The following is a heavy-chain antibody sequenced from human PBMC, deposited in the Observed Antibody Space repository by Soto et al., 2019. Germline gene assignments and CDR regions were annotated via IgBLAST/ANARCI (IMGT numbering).Heavy chain of an antibody. CDR1: GFTFSNAW. Sequence: GGSLRLSCAASGFTFSNAWMNWVRQAPGKGLEWVGRIKSKTDGGTTDYAAPVKGRFTISRDDSKNTLYLQMNSLKTEDTAVYYCTTSRTNRDGYIYYWGQGTLVTVSS. CDR2: IKSKTDGGTT. V-gene: IGHV3-15*07. CDR3: TTSRTNRDGYIYY. D-gene: IGHD5-12*01. J-gene: IGHJ4*02.